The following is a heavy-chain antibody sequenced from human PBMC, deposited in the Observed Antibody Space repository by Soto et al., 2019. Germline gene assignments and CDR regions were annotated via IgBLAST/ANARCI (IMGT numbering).Heavy chain of an antibody. CDR3: ARERKSGYFDY. CDR1: GFTFSSYG. Sequence: QVQLVESGGGVVQPGWSLRLSCAASGFTFSSYGMHWVRQAPGKGLEWVAVIWYDGSNKYYADSVKGRFTISRDNSKNTLYLQMNSLRAEDTAVYYCARERKSGYFDYWGQGTLVTVSS. J-gene: IGHJ4*02. CDR2: IWYDGSNK. D-gene: IGHD3-3*01. V-gene: IGHV3-33*01.